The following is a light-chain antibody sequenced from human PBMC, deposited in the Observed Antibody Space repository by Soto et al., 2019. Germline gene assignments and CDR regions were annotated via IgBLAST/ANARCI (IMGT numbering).Light chain of an antibody. V-gene: IGKV3-15*01. CDR3: QQYNNWPPIT. Sequence: IVMTQSPSTLSVSPWERATLSCRSIQSVSSNLALYQQKPGQAPRLLIYGASTRATGIPARFSGSGSGTEFTLTISSLQSEDFAIYYCQQYNNWPPITFGQGTRLEI. CDR2: GAS. J-gene: IGKJ5*01. CDR1: QSVSSN.